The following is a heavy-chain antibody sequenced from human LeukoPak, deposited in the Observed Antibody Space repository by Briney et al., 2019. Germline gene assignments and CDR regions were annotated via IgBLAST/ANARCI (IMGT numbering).Heavy chain of an antibody. J-gene: IGHJ4*02. CDR1: GYTFTSYD. D-gene: IGHD3-10*01. CDR3: ARDPGGSGSFDY. V-gene: IGHV1-8*01. CDR2: MNPNSGNT. Sequence: ASVTVSCKASGYTFTSYDINWVRQATGQGLEWMGWMNPNSGNTGYAQKFQGRVTMTRNTSISTAYMELSSLRSEDTAVYYCARDPGGSGSFDYWGQGTLVTVSS.